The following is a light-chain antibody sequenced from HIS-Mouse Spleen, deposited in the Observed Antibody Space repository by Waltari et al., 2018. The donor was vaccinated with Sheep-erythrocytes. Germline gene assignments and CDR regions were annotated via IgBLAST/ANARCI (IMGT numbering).Light chain of an antibody. V-gene: IGLV3-21*02. J-gene: IGLJ1*01. CDR3: QVWDSSSDHPYV. Sequence: SYVLTQSPSVSVAPGQTARLTCGGNNLGSTSVHWYQQKPGQAPVLVVYDDSDRPSGIPERFSGSNSGNTATLTISRVEAGDEADYYCQVWDSSSDHPYVFGTGTKVTVL. CDR2: DDS. CDR1: NLGSTS.